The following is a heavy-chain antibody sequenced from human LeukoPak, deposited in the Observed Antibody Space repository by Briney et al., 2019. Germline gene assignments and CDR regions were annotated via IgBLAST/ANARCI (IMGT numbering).Heavy chain of an antibody. Sequence: ASVKVSCKASGYTFIDYYMQWVRQAPGQGLEWMGRINPKSGGTNYAPKFQGRVTMTRDTSISTAYMELSRLTSDDTAVYYCARESSGWYYIDYWGQGTLVTVSS. CDR3: ARESSGWYYIDY. J-gene: IGHJ4*02. CDR2: INPKSGGT. CDR1: GYTFIDYY. D-gene: IGHD6-19*01. V-gene: IGHV1-2*06.